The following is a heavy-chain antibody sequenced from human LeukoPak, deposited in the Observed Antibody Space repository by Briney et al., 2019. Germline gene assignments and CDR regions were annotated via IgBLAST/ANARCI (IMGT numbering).Heavy chain of an antibody. CDR1: GYTFSDYY. CDR2: INPNSGGT. CDR3: AREGDYSNSLDY. Sequence: ASVKVSCKASGYTFSDYYMHWVRQAPGQGLEWMGWINPNSGGTNYAQKFQGRVTVTRDTPISTAYMELTGVTSDDTAVYYCAREGDYSNSLDYWGQGTLLTVSS. J-gene: IGHJ4*02. D-gene: IGHD6-6*01. V-gene: IGHV1-2*02.